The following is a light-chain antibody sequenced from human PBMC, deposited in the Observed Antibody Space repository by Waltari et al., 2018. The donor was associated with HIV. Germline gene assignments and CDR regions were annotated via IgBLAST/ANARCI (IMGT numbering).Light chain of an antibody. CDR2: GTS. CDR3: QQYGNAPPYT. Sequence: QSPGTLSLSPGERATLSCRASESVRSSHLAWYQQKPGQAPRLLIFGTSSRATGVPDRFSGSGSGTDFTLTISRLEPEDFAVYYCQQYGNAPPYTFGQGTKLEI. J-gene: IGKJ2*01. CDR1: ESVRSSH. V-gene: IGKV3-20*01.